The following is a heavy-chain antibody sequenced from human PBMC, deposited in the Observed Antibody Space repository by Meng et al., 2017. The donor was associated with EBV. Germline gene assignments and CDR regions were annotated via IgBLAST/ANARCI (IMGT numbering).Heavy chain of an antibody. D-gene: IGHD6-19*01. CDR3: ARVGIAVAGTGDY. Sequence: QVQVVQAGAEVKKPGASVKVSCKASGYTFTGYYMHWVRQAPGQGLEWMGRINPNSGGTNYAQKFQGRVTMTRDTSISTAYMELSRLRSDDTAVYYCARVGIAVAGTGDYWGQGTLVTVSS. CDR2: INPNSGGT. CDR1: GYTFTGYY. V-gene: IGHV1-2*06. J-gene: IGHJ4*02.